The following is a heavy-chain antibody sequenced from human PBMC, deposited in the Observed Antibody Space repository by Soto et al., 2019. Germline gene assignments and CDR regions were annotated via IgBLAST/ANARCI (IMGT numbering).Heavy chain of an antibody. J-gene: IGHJ3*02. D-gene: IGHD3-3*01. CDR1: GFTFSSYA. Sequence: QVQLVESGGGVVQPGRSLRLSCAASGFTFSSYAMHWVRQAPGKGLQWVAVISYEGNNKYYADSVKGRFTISRDNSKNTLYLQMNSMRAEDTDVYYCARLADFGVVSAFDIWGQGTMVTVSS. V-gene: IGHV3-30-3*01. CDR2: ISYEGNNK. CDR3: ARLADFGVVSAFDI.